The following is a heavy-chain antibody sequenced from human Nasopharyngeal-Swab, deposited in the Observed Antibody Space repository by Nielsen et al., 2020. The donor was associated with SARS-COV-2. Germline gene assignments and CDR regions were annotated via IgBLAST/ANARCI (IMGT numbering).Heavy chain of an antibody. CDR3: PPSPPVAGIGYWFDP. CDR2: FDPEDGET. V-gene: IGHV1-24*01. CDR1: GYTLTELS. Sequence: ASVKVSCKVSGYTLTELSMHWVRQAPGKGLEWMGGFDPEDGETIYAQKFQGRVTMTEDTSTDTAYMELSSLRSEDTAVYYCPPSPPVAGIGYWFDPWGQGTLVTVSS. D-gene: IGHD6-19*01. J-gene: IGHJ5*02.